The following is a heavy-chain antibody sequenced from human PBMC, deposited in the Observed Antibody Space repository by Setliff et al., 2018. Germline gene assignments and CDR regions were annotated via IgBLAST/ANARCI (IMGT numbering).Heavy chain of an antibody. CDR2: PNHGGST. CDR3: RVWVDMIEVDS. Sequence: SETLSLTCSVSGESFSNNYWSWIRQTPGKGLEWIGEPNHGGSTNYNPSLKSRVTMSVDTSKNQFSLKLTPVTAADTAVYYCRVWVDMIEVDSWAQGTLVTVSS. V-gene: IGHV4-34*01. J-gene: IGHJ4*02. D-gene: IGHD3-22*01. CDR1: GESFSNNY.